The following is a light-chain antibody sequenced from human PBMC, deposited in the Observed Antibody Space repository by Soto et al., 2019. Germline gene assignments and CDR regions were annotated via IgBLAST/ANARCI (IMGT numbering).Light chain of an antibody. CDR3: SSFSSDTTLFV. J-gene: IGLJ1*01. CDR1: NSDIGDWNY. Sequence: QSVLTQPASVSGSPGQSITISCTGANSDIGDWNYVSWYQQSPGKAPKLIIYEDNYRPSGVSYRFSSSKSGNTASLTISGLQAEDEADYYCSSFSSDTTLFVFGGGTKLTVL. V-gene: IGLV2-14*01. CDR2: EDN.